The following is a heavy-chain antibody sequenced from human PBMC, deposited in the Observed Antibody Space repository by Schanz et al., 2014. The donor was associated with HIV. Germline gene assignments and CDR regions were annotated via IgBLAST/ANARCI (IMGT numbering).Heavy chain of an antibody. J-gene: IGHJ4*02. V-gene: IGHV3-23*01. Sequence: EVQLLESGGGLVQPGGSLRLSCAASGFTFSSYAMSWVRQDPGRGLEWVSAISTGGERTFYADSVKGRFTISRDNARNTLYLQMNSLRVEDTAVYYCARGFQGFDYWGQGTLVTVSS. CDR3: ARGFQGFDY. CDR1: GFTFSSYA. D-gene: IGHD3-10*01. CDR2: ISTGGERT.